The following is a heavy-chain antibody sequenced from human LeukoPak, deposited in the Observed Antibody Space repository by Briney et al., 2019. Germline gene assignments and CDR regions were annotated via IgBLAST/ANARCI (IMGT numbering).Heavy chain of an antibody. CDR2: IIPIFGTA. J-gene: IGHJ4*02. CDR1: GGTFSSYA. D-gene: IGHD3-22*01. CDR3: ASAYYDSSGYYYDFDY. V-gene: IGHV1-69*01. Sequence: SVKVSCKASGGTFSSYAISWVRQAPGQGLEWMGGIIPIFGTANCAQKFQGRVTITADESTSTAYMELSSLRSEDTAVYYCASAYYDSSGYYYDFDYWGQGTLVTVSS.